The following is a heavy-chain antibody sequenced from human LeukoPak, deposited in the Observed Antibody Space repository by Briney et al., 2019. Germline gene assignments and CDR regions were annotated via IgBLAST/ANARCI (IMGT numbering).Heavy chain of an antibody. V-gene: IGHV4-39*01. D-gene: IGHD5-12*01. CDR2: IYYSGST. CDR1: GDSISSTDYY. Sequence: SETLSLTCTVSGDSISSTDYYWGWIRQPPGKGLEWIGTIYYSGSTYYNPSLESRLTISVDTSKNQFSLKLSSVTAADTAVYYCARCGYEYNWFDPWGQGTLVTVSS. J-gene: IGHJ5*02. CDR3: ARCGYEYNWFDP.